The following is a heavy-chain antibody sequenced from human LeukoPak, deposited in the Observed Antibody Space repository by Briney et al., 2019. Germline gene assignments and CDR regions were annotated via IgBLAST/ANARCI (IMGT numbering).Heavy chain of an antibody. CDR1: GYTFTSYD. D-gene: IGHD2-15*01. CDR3: ARGDESLLYDY. CDR2: MNPNSGNT. Sequence: VASVKVSCKASGYTFTSYDINWVRQATGQGLEWMGWMNPNSGNTDYAQKFQGRVTMTRNTSISTAYMELSSLRSEDTAVYYCARGDESLLYDYWGQGTLVTVSS. V-gene: IGHV1-8*01. J-gene: IGHJ4*02.